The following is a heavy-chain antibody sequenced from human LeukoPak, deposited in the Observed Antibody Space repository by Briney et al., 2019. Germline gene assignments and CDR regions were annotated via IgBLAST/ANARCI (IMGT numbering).Heavy chain of an antibody. CDR2: IIPIFGTA. J-gene: IGHJ5*02. CDR1: GGTFSSYA. V-gene: IGHV1-69*13. Sequence: GASVKVSCKASGGTFSSYAISWVRQAPGQGLEWMGGIIPIFGTANYAQKFQGRVTITADESTSTAYMELSSLRSEDTAVYYCARDVAPAAIVNWFDPWGQGTLVTVSS. D-gene: IGHD2-2*01. CDR3: ARDVAPAAIVNWFDP.